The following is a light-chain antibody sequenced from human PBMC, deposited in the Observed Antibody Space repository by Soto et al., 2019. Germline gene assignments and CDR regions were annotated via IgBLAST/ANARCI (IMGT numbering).Light chain of an antibody. CDR3: QQYNNWPLT. Sequence: EIVMTQSPATLSLSPGERATLSCRASQSVSGNFAWYQQEPGQAPRLLIYGASTRATGIPARFSGSGSGTEFTLTISSLQSEDFAVYYCQQYNNWPLTFGGGTKVEIK. V-gene: IGKV3-15*01. CDR1: QSVSGN. CDR2: GAS. J-gene: IGKJ4*01.